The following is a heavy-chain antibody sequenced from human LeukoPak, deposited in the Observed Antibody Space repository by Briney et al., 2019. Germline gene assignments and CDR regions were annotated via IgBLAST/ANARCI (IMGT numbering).Heavy chain of an antibody. CDR2: ISYDGNKK. CDR1: IFIFTSYA. J-gene: IGHJ6*02. D-gene: IGHD2-15*01. V-gene: IGHV3-30-3*01. Sequence: GGCLRLSCEASIFIFTSYAMHGVRQAAGKGLEWVAVISYDGNKKYYADSVKGRFTISRDNSKNTLHLQMNSLRGEDTAVYYCARVVASNGMDVWGQGTTVTVSS. CDR3: ARVVASNGMDV.